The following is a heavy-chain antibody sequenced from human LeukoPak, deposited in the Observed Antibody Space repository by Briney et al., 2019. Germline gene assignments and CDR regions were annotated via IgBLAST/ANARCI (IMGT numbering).Heavy chain of an antibody. CDR2: INHSGST. CDR3: ATTAAGTGDWFDP. J-gene: IGHJ5*02. CDR1: GWSFSGYD. Sequence: PSENLSLTCAVYGWSFSGYDWSWIRQAPGKGLEWIGEINHSGSTNYNPSPKSRVTISVDTSKNQFSLKLSSVTAADTAVYYCATTAAGTGDWFDPWGQGTLVTVSS. V-gene: IGHV4-34*01. D-gene: IGHD6-13*01.